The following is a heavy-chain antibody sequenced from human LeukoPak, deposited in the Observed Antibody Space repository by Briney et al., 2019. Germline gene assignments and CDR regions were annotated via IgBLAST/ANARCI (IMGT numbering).Heavy chain of an antibody. CDR3: AREGYGDYMGYFDY. Sequence: GGSLRLSCAASGFTFSNAWMSWVRQAPGKGLEWVGRIKSKTDGGTTDYAAPVKGRFTISRDDSKNTLYLQMNSLKTEDTAVYYCAREGYGDYMGYFDYWGQGTLVTVSS. CDR1: GFTFSNAW. V-gene: IGHV3-15*01. CDR2: IKSKTDGGTT. J-gene: IGHJ4*02. D-gene: IGHD4-17*01.